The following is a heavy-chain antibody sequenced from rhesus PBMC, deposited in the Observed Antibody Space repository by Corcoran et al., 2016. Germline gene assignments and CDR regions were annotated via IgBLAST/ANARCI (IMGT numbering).Heavy chain of an antibody. J-gene: IGHJ5-2*02. CDR2: ISGSSGKK. CDR1: GGSFSGYY. Sequence: QVQLQESGPGLVKPSETLSLTCAVSGGSFSGYYWGWIRQPPGKGLEWIGYISGSSGKKDTNPSVKSRVTLSVDTSKNQLALKLSSVTAADTAGYYCASPGTTPSSLDVWGRGVLVTVSS. V-gene: IGHV4-165*01. CDR3: ASPGTTPSSLDV. D-gene: IGHD1-20*01.